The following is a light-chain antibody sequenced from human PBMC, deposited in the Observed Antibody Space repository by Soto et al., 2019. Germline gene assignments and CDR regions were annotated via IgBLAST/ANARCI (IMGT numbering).Light chain of an antibody. CDR3: QQRSNWPTLSL. Sequence: EIVLTQSPATLSLSPGERATLSCRASQSVSTYLACYQQKPGQAPRLLIYDASDRSTGIPARFSGSRSGTDFTLNISRLQSEDFAVYYCQQRSNWPTLSLFGQGTRLEMK. J-gene: IGKJ2*01. CDR1: QSVSTY. CDR2: DAS. V-gene: IGKV3-11*01.